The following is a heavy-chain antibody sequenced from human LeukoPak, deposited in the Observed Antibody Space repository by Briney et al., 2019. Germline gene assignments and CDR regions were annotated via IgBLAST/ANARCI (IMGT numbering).Heavy chain of an antibody. D-gene: IGHD3-22*01. V-gene: IGHV3-11*04. CDR2: ISGSRSTT. CDR1: GFIFSDYY. CDR3: ARVYYNSLGYALDV. J-gene: IGHJ3*01. Sequence: GGSLRLSCEASGFIFSDYYMGWIRQAPGKGLEWVSYISGSRSTTYYADSVKGRFTISRDNAKNSLYLQMDSLRAEDTALYYCARVYYNSLGYALDVWGQGTMVSVTS.